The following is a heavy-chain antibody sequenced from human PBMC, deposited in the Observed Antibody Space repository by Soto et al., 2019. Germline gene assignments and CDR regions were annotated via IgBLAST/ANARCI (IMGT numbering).Heavy chain of an antibody. Sequence: SETLSLTCTVSGGAISGYYWTWIRQSAGKGLEWIGRIYSSGGTKYNPSLKSRVTLSLDTSKNQFSLRLSSVTAADTAVYYCARGQRFSDSFDPWGQGTLVTVSS. V-gene: IGHV4-4*07. J-gene: IGHJ5*02. D-gene: IGHD3-3*01. CDR1: GGAISGYY. CDR2: IYSSGGT. CDR3: ARGQRFSDSFDP.